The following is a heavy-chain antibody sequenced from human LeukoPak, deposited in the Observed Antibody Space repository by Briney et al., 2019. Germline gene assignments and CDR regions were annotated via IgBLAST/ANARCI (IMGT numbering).Heavy chain of an antibody. D-gene: IGHD1-14*01. V-gene: IGHV1-46*01. J-gene: IGHJ4*02. CDR2: INPSGGST. CDR1: GYTFTSYY. Sequence: ASVKVSCRASGYTFTSYYMHWVRQAPGQGLEWMGIINPSGGSTSYARKFQGRVTMTRDTSTSTVYMELSSLRSEDTAVYYCARDINRQIDYWGQGTLVTVSS. CDR3: ARDINRQIDY.